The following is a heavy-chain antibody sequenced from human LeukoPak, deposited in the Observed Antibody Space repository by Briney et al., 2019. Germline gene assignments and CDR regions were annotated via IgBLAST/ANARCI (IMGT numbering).Heavy chain of an antibody. Sequence: GSLRLSCAASGFTFSSYEMNWIRQAPGKGLEWVSYISSSSSYTNYADSVKGRFTISRDNAKNSLYLQMNSLRAEDTAMYYCALTTNNYWGQGTLVTVSS. D-gene: IGHD1-1*01. CDR2: ISSSSSYT. J-gene: IGHJ4*02. V-gene: IGHV3-11*03. CDR3: ALTTNNY. CDR1: GFTFSSYE.